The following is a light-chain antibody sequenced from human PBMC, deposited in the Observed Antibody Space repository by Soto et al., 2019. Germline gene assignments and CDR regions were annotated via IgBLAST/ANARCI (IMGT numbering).Light chain of an antibody. V-gene: IGKV1-5*01. CDR1: QTISNW. CDR3: QQYKTSSRV. Sequence: DIQMSQSPSTLSASVGDRVTITCRASQTISNWLAWYQHRPGKAPRLLIYGASNLESGAPSRFSGSGSVTEFTLTISSLQPDDFATYYCQQYKTSSRVFGQGTKVDIK. J-gene: IGKJ1*01. CDR2: GAS.